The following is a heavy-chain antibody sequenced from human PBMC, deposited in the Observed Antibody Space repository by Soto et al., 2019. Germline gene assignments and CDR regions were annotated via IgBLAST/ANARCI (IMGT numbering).Heavy chain of an antibody. CDR3: ARRGYDYYDSSGYFTYYFDY. CDR2: IYPGDSDT. J-gene: IGHJ4*02. V-gene: IGHV5-51*01. Sequence: GESLXISCKGSGYSFTSYWIGWVRQMPGKGLEWMGIIYPGDSDTRYSPSFQGQVTISADKSISTAYLQWSSLKASDTAMYYCARRGYDYYDSSGYFTYYFDYWGQGTLVTVSS. CDR1: GYSFTSYW. D-gene: IGHD3-22*01.